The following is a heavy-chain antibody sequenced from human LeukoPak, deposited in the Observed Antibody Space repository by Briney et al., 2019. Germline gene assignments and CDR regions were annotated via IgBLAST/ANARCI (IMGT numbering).Heavy chain of an antibody. J-gene: IGHJ6*01. CDR3: ARLRGGSYAPNAYFYYGMDV. CDR2: IYYSGDT. Sequence: SQTLSLTCTVSGGSISSGYYWSWIRQLPRRGLEWIGYIYYSGDTYSSPSLKSRVTTSVDTSNNKFSLQLRSVTAADTAVYYCARLRGGSYAPNAYFYYGMDVWGQGTTVIVSS. V-gene: IGHV4-30-4*08. CDR1: GGSISSGYY. D-gene: IGHD1-26*01.